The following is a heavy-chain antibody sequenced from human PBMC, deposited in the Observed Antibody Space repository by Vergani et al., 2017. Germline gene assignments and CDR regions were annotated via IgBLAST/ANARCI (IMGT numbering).Heavy chain of an antibody. D-gene: IGHD3-9*01. CDR2: IDPSDSYT. CDR3: ARHHYYYDILTGYQDY. J-gene: IGHJ4*02. Sequence: EVQLVQSGAEVKKPGESLRISCKGSGYSFTSYWISWVRQMPGKGREWMGRIDPSDSYTNYRPSFQGHVTISADKSISTAYLQWGSLKASDTAMYYCARHHYYYDILTGYQDYWGQGTLVTVSS. V-gene: IGHV5-10-1*01. CDR1: GYSFTSYW.